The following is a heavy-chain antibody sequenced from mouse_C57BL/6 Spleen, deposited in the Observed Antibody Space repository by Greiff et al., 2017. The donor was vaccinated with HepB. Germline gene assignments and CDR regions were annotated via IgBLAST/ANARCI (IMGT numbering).Heavy chain of an antibody. Sequence: EVKVVESGGGLVQPGGSLKLSCAASGFTFSDYYMYWVRQTPEKRLEWVAYISNGGGSTYYPDTVKGRFTISRDNAKNTLYLQMSRLKSEDTAMYYCARHAYDGYDYAMDYWGQGTSVTVSS. CDR1: GFTFSDYY. J-gene: IGHJ4*01. CDR2: ISNGGGST. CDR3: ARHAYDGYDYAMDY. V-gene: IGHV5-12*01. D-gene: IGHD2-9*01.